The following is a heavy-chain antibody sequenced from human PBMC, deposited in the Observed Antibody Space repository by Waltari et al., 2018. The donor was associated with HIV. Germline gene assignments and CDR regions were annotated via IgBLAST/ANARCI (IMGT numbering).Heavy chain of an antibody. CDR1: GYTFTDYY. V-gene: IGHV1-69-2*01. Sequence: EVQLVQSGTEVKKPGAPVKISCKVSGYTFTDYYLHWVQQAPGKGLQWMGLVDPEEGRTLVAEKFQGRVTISADTSTDTAYMELSRLTSDDTAVYYCRVIVVVTATEYYFDYWGQGTLVTVSS. CDR2: VDPEEGRT. J-gene: IGHJ4*02. CDR3: RVIVVVTATEYYFDY. D-gene: IGHD2-21*02.